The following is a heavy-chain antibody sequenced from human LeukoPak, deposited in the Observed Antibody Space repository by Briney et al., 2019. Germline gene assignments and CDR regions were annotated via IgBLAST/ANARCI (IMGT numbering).Heavy chain of an antibody. D-gene: IGHD5-12*01. V-gene: IGHV4-59*01. CDR2: IYYSGST. CDR1: GGSISSYY. CDR3: ARGYSGYDYYDY. Sequence: SETLSLTCTVSGGSISSYYWSWIRQPPGKGLEWSGDIYYSGSTIYNPSLKSRVTISVDTSKHQFSLKLSSVTAADTAVYYCARGYSGYDYYDYWGQGTLVTVSS. J-gene: IGHJ4*02.